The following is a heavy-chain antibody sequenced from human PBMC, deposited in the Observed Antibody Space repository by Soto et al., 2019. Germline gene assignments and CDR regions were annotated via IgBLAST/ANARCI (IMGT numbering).Heavy chain of an antibody. V-gene: IGHV4-61*01. D-gene: IGHD5-18*01. Sequence: QVQLQESGPGLVKPSETLSLTCTVSGGSVSSGSYYWSWIRQPPGKGLEWIGYIYYSGSTNYNPSLKNRVTISVDTSKNLFSLKLSSVTAADTAVYYCARPLYSYGAMDVWGQGTTVTVSS. CDR2: IYYSGST. CDR3: ARPLYSYGAMDV. CDR1: GGSVSSGSYY. J-gene: IGHJ6*02.